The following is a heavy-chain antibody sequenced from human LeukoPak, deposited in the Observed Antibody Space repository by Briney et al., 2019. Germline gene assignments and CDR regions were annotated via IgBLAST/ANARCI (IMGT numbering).Heavy chain of an antibody. D-gene: IGHD4-17*01. J-gene: IGHJ4*02. CDR3: AREPFSGTSGTNFDC. CDR1: GYTFTNYG. V-gene: IGHV1-18*01. CDR2: ISAYNGYT. Sequence: GASVKVSCKSSGYTFTNYGVSWVRQAPGQGLEWMGWISAYNGYTNFAQKFQFRVTMTTDTSTSTAYMELRGLTSDDTAVYYCAREPFSGTSGTNFDCWGQGTLVTVSS.